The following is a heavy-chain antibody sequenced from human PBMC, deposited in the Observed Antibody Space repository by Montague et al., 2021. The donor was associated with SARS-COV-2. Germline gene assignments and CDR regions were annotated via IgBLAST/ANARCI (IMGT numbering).Heavy chain of an antibody. CDR3: AGHRRGGLVVAAPNWFDP. CDR1: GGSVSSSGYY. D-gene: IGHD2-15*01. Sequence: SETLSLTCTVAGGSVSSSGYYWGWIRQPPGKGLEWFGSIYFSGXSXYXXXXKXRVSISVDTSKNQFSLRLSSVTSADTAVYYCAGHRRGGLVVAAPNWFDPWGQGTLVTVSS. CDR2: IYFSGXS. J-gene: IGHJ5*02. V-gene: IGHV4-39*01.